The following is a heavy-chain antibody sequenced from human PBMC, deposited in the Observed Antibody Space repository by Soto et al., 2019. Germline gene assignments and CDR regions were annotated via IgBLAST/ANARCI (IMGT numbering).Heavy chain of an antibody. V-gene: IGHV3-30*18. CDR1: GFTFSSYG. Sequence: SGGSLRLSCGASGFTFSSYGMHWVRQAPGKGLEWVAVMSFDGTNKYYADSVKGRFTISRDNSKNTVSLQMNSLRTEDTAVYYCAKDRIHSFDYYFGMDVWGQGTTVTVSS. CDR2: MSFDGTNK. J-gene: IGHJ6*02. CDR3: AKDRIHSFDYYFGMDV. D-gene: IGHD5-18*01.